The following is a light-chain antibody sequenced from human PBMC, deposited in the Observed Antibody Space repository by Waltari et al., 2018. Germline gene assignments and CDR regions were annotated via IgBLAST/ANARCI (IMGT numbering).Light chain of an antibody. CDR1: SDINVGTYK. CDR3: MILYNNAVV. J-gene: IGLJ3*02. V-gene: IGLV5-45*01. Sequence: QAVLTQPASLSASPGASASLPCPLRSDINVGTYKIYWYQQRPGSPPPFLVKYKPDPGMLTPCLVKSDPDPGKPLRSVVPRLFSGSKETSANSGMLRSSGLQSEYEADYYCMILYNNAVVFGGGTNVTVL. CDR2: YKPDPGMLTPCLVKSDPDPGK.